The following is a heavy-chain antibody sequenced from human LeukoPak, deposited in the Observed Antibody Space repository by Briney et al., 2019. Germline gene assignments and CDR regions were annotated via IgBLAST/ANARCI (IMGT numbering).Heavy chain of an antibody. V-gene: IGHV3-7*01. Sequence: GSLRLSCAASGFTFSNAWMSWVRQAPGKGLEWVANIKQDGSEKSYVGSVTGRFTISRDNAKNSLYMQMNSLRAEDTAVYYCVRQRRYCSGDSCYQRTFDYWGQGTLVTVSS. CDR2: IKQDGSEK. CDR3: VRQRRYCSGDSCYQRTFDY. D-gene: IGHD2-15*01. J-gene: IGHJ4*02. CDR1: GFTFSNAW.